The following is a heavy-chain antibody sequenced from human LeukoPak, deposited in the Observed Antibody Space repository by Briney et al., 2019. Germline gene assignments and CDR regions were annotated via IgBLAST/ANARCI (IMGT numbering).Heavy chain of an antibody. CDR3: ARANSSSWHYFDY. Sequence: PGRSLRLSCAASGFTFSDYTMHWVRQAPGKGLEWVAVISYDGGQKYHADSVKGRFTISRDNSKNTVSLQMNSLRAEDTVVFYCARANSSSWHYFDYWGQGTLVTVSS. CDR1: GFTFSDYT. J-gene: IGHJ4*02. D-gene: IGHD6-13*01. V-gene: IGHV3-30*04. CDR2: ISYDGGQK.